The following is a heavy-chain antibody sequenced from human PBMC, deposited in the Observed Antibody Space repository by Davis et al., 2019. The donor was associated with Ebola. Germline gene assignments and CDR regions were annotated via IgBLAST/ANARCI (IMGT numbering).Heavy chain of an antibody. Sequence: PGGSLRLSCAASGFTFSGSAMHWVRQASGKGLEWVGRIRSKANSYATAYAASVKGRFTISRDDSKNTAYLQMNSLKTEDTAVYYCTRHGDSILGVGATSGDYGGQGTLVTVSS. CDR3: TRHGDSILGVGATSGDY. J-gene: IGHJ4*02. V-gene: IGHV3-73*01. CDR2: IRSKANSYAT. D-gene: IGHD1-26*01. CDR1: GFTFSGSA.